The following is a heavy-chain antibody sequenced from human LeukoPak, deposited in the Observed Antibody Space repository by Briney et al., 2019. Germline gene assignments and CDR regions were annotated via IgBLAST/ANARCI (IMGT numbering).Heavy chain of an antibody. CDR3: VRGVTVFSPAVMRWFDP. V-gene: IGHV1-69-2*01. Sequence: GASVKVSCKASGYTFIDSYVHWVQQAPGKGLEWMGHIDPEDGEAIYTEKFQGRVTITADTSTATAYMELSSLTSEDTAVYFCVRGVTVFSPAVMRWFDPWGQGTLVIVSS. CDR2: IDPEDGEA. CDR1: GYTFIDSY. J-gene: IGHJ5*01. D-gene: IGHD2-2*01.